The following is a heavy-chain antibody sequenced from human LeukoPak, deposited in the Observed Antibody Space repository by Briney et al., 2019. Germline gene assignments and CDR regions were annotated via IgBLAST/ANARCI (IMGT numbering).Heavy chain of an antibody. CDR2: IKQDGSEK. J-gene: IGHJ6*02. CDR1: GFTFSSHW. Sequence: GGSLRLSCAASGFTFSSHWMNWVRQAPGKGLEWVANIKQDGSEKYYVDSVKGRFTISRDNAKSSLYLQMNSLRAEDTAVYYCARDSPRIAVVGAFGMDVWGQGTTVTVSS. D-gene: IGHD6-19*01. CDR3: ARDSPRIAVVGAFGMDV. V-gene: IGHV3-7*01.